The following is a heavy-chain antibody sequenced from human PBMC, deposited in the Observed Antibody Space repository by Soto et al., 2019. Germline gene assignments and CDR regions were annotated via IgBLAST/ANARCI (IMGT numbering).Heavy chain of an antibody. CDR2: ITWNSRSI. CDR3: AKGVEGGYDPYYFDC. Sequence: EVQLVESGGGLVQPGRSLRLSCAASGFTFDDYAVHWVRQAPGKGLEWVSGITWNSRSIAYADSVKGRFTISRDNAKNSLYLQMNSPRAEDTALYYCAKGVEGGYDPYYFDCWGQGTLVTVSS. D-gene: IGHD5-12*01. V-gene: IGHV3-9*01. CDR1: GFTFDDYA. J-gene: IGHJ4*02.